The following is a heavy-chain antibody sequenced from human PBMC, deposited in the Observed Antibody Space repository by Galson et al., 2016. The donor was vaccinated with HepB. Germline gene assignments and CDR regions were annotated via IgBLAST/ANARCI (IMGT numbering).Heavy chain of an antibody. CDR1: GGSISSGDYY. CDR2: IYYSGST. Sequence: LSLTCTVSGGSISSGDYYWSWIRQPPGKGLEWIGYIYYSGSTYYNPSLKSRVTMSVDTSKNQFSLRLSSVTAVDTAVYYCARGYYDFWSGSRSLDCWGQGTLVTVSS. V-gene: IGHV4-30-4*01. D-gene: IGHD3-3*01. J-gene: IGHJ4*02. CDR3: ARGYYDFWSGSRSLDC.